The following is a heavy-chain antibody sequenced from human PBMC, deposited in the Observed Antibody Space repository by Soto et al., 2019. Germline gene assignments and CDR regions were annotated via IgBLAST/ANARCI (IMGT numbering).Heavy chain of an antibody. D-gene: IGHD1-26*01. Sequence: EVQLLESGGTLVQVGGSLRLSCVASGFSFSNYAVTWVRQAPGKGLEWVSAISGSGAGTYYADSVKGRFTISRDNSKNTVHLQMHSLRVEDTAVYHCAKRIKGGRNYVGNAMDVWGQGTTVIVS. CDR3: AKRIKGGRNYVGNAMDV. J-gene: IGHJ6*02. V-gene: IGHV3-23*01. CDR2: ISGSGAGT. CDR1: GFSFSNYA.